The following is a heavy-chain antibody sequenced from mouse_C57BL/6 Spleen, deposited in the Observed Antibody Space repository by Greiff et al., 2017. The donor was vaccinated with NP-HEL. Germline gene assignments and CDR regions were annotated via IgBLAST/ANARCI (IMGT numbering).Heavy chain of an antibody. CDR3: ATTVVADWYFDV. D-gene: IGHD1-1*01. J-gene: IGHJ1*03. CDR1: GYTFTDYY. CDR2: INPYNGGT. V-gene: IGHV1-19*01. Sequence: VQLQQSGPVLVKPGASVKMSCKASGYTFTDYYMNWVKQSHGKSLEWIGVINPYNGGTSYNQKFKGKATLTVDKSSSTAYMELNSLTSEDSAVYYCATTVVADWYFDVWGTGTTVTVSS.